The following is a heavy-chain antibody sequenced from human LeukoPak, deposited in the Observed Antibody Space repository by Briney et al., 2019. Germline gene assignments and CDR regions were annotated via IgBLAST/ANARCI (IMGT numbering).Heavy chain of an antibody. CDR3: ARDPVEWELLLDY. CDR2: MNIDGSEK. J-gene: IGHJ4*02. V-gene: IGHV3-7*01. Sequence: PGGSLRLSCAASGFTFSSYCMGWVRQAPGKRLEWVANMNIDGSEKYYADSAKGRFTISRDNARNSVYLQMNSLRVEDTAVYYCARDPVEWELLLDYWGQGTLVTVSS. CDR1: GFTFSSYC. D-gene: IGHD1-26*01.